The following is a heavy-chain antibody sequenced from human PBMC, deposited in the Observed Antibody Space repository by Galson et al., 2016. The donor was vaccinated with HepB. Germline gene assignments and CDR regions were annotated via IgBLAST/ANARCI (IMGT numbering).Heavy chain of an antibody. Sequence: SETLSLTCAISGGSIINSDWWSWVRQPPGKGLEWIGEIFHSGSTNYNPSLKSRVTISIDKSKTQFSLRLRPVTAADTAVYYYASLEGRGRLGDRSDYWGQGTLVTVSS. CDR3: ASLEGRGRLGDRSDY. CDR1: GGSIINSDW. V-gene: IGHV4-4*02. CDR2: IFHSGST. D-gene: IGHD1-1*01. J-gene: IGHJ4*02.